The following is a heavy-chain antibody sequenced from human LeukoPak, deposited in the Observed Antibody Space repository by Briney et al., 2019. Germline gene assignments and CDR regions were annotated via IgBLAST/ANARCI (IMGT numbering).Heavy chain of an antibody. CDR1: GFTFSSDG. J-gene: IGHJ4*02. CDR2: IKQDGSEK. V-gene: IGHV3-7*05. CDR3: ARARVYYDSSGYYLDY. Sequence: GGSLRLSCAASGFTFSSDGMSWVRQGPGKGLGWVSNIKQDGSEKYYVDSVNGRFILSRDNAKNSLYLQMNSLRAEDTAMYYCARARVYYDSSGYYLDYWGQGTLVTVSS. D-gene: IGHD3-22*01.